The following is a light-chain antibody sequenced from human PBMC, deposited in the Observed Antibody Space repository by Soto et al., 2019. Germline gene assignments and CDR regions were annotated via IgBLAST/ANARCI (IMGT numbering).Light chain of an antibody. V-gene: IGKV3-11*01. CDR3: QQYGSSPPIT. CDR2: DAS. CDR1: QNVSSY. Sequence: EIVLTQSPATLSLSPGERATLSCRASQNVSSYLAWYQQKAGQPPRLLIYDASNRATGIPARFSGSGSGTDFTLTISSLETEDFAVYYCQQYGSSPPITFGQGTRLEIK. J-gene: IGKJ5*01.